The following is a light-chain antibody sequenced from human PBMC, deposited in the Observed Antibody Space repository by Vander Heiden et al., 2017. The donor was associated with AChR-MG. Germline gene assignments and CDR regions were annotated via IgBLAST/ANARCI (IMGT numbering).Light chain of an antibody. CDR3: QQSFSTLMWT. Sequence: DIQMTQSPSSLSAFVGDRVTITCRASQSIRNHLNWYQHKAGKAPKLLISAASSLQPGVPARFSASGSDSDFALTISGRQPEDSATYYCQQSFSTLMWTFGQGTKVEIK. V-gene: IGKV1-39*01. J-gene: IGKJ1*01. CDR1: QSIRNH. CDR2: AAS.